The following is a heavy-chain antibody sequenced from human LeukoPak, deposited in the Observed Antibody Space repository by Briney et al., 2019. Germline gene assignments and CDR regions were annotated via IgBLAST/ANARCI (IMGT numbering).Heavy chain of an antibody. D-gene: IGHD4-17*01. V-gene: IGHV4-59*01. J-gene: IGHJ4*02. CDR3: ARGLEGWAATVTTLGYFDY. CDR1: GGSISSYY. Sequence: SETLSLTCTVSGGSISSYYWSWIRQPPGKGLEWIGYIYYSGSTNYNPSPKSRVTISVDTSKNQFSLKLSSVTAADTAVYYCARGLEGWAATVTTLGYFDYWGQGTLVTVSS. CDR2: IYYSGST.